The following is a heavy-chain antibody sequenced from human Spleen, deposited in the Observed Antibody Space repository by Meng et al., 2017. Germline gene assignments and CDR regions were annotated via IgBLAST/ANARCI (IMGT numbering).Heavy chain of an antibody. V-gene: IGHV1-46*01. Sequence: ASVKVSCKTSGYTFTIYYIHWVRQAPGQGLDWMGIINPSGGSTSYAQKFQGRVTMTRDTSTSTVYMELSRLRSEDTAVYYCAREGSSTSLDYWGQGTLVTVSS. J-gene: IGHJ4*02. CDR2: INPSGGST. CDR1: GYTFTIYY. D-gene: IGHD6-13*01. CDR3: AREGSSTSLDY.